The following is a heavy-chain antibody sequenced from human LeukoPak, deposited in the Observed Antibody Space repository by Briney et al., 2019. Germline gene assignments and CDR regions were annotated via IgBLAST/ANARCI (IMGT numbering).Heavy chain of an antibody. Sequence: ASVKVSCKASGYTFTGYYIHWVRQAPGQGLEWMGWINPKSGGTNYAQKFQGRVTMTRDTSISTAYMGLSRLRSDDTAVYFCARVIGFGELSLGHWGQGTLVTVSS. CDR2: INPKSGGT. J-gene: IGHJ4*02. D-gene: IGHD3-10*01. CDR1: GYTFTGYY. CDR3: ARVIGFGELSLGH. V-gene: IGHV1-2*02.